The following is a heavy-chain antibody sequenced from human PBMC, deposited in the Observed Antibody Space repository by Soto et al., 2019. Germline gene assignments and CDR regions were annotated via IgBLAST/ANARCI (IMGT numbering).Heavy chain of an antibody. J-gene: IGHJ4*02. Sequence: SETLSLTCAVSGGSVSSSQWWTWVRQAPGKGLEWLGEIYHIGSTKYNPSLKSRVTISVDTSKNQFSLKVSSVTAADTAVYYCASSGYYDTSGYYFYFDYWGQETLVTVSS. CDR3: ASSGYYDTSGYYFYFDY. D-gene: IGHD3-22*01. CDR2: IYHIGST. V-gene: IGHV4-4*02. CDR1: GGSVSSSQW.